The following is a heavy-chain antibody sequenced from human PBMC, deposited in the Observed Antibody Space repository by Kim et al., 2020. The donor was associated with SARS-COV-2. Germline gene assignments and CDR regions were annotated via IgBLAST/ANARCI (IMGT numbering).Heavy chain of an antibody. CDR1: GFTFSSYG. J-gene: IGHJ5*02. D-gene: IGHD3-22*01. Sequence: GGSLRLSCAASGFTFSSYGMHWVRQAPGKGLEWVAVISYDGSNKYYADSVKGRFTISRDNFKNTLYLQMNSLRAEDTAVYYCAKFGEVRGPYYYDSSGYKVRPLADKTGSSWGEGTL. V-gene: IGHV3-30*18. CDR2: ISYDGSNK. CDR3: AKFGEVRGPYYYDSSGYKVRPLADKTGSS.